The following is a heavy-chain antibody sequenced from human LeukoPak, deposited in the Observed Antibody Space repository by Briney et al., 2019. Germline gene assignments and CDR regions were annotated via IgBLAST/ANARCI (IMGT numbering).Heavy chain of an antibody. J-gene: IGHJ4*02. CDR2: MNPKSGNT. V-gene: IGHV1-8*01. CDR1: GYTFTSYD. Sequence: ASVKVSCKASGYTFTSYDINWVRQATGQGLEWMGWMNPKSGNTGYAQKFQGRVTMTGDTSISTAYMELSSLISEDTAVYYCARTYGDLDYWGQGTLVTVSS. D-gene: IGHD4-17*01. CDR3: ARTYGDLDY.